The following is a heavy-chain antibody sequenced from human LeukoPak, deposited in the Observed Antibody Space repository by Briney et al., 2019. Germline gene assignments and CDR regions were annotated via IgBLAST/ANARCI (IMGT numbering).Heavy chain of an antibody. Sequence: ASVKVSCKASGYTFTGYYMHWVRQAPGQGLEWMGWMNPNSGNTGYAQKFQGRVTITRNTSISTAYMELSSLRSEDTAVYYCARVRSSGYYLYLFDYWGQATLVTVSS. J-gene: IGHJ4*02. V-gene: IGHV1-8*03. CDR3: ARVRSSGYYLYLFDY. CDR1: GYTFTGYY. D-gene: IGHD3-22*01. CDR2: MNPNSGNT.